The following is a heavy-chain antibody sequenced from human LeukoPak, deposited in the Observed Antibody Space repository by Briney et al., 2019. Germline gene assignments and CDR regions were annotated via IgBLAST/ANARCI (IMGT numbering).Heavy chain of an antibody. Sequence: SETLSLTCTVSGGSIGSGDYYWSWIRQPPGKGLEWIGYIYYSGSTYYNPSLKSRVTISVDTSKNQFSLKLSSVTAADTAVYYCARAPDDDYYGSGSYFKGWGQGTLVTVSS. CDR1: GGSIGSGDYY. D-gene: IGHD3-10*01. CDR2: IYYSGST. V-gene: IGHV4-30-4*01. CDR3: ARAPDDDYYGSGSYFKG. J-gene: IGHJ4*02.